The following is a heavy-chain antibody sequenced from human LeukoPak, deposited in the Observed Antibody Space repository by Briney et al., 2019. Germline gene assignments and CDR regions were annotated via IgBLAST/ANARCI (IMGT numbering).Heavy chain of an antibody. J-gene: IGHJ5*02. V-gene: IGHV1-18*04. CDR3: ARDRVGIAAAEEVNWFDP. CDR2: ISAYNGNT. CDR1: GYSFTAYY. Sequence: GASVKVSCKASGYSFTAYYMHWVRQAPGQGLEWMGWISAYNGNTNYAQKLQGRVTMTTDTSTSTAYMELRSLRSDDTAVYYCARDRVGIAAAEEVNWFDPWGQGTLVTVSS. D-gene: IGHD6-13*01.